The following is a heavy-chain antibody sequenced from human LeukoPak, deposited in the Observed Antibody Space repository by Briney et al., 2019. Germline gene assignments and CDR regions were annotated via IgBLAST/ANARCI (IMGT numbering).Heavy chain of an antibody. CDR2: ISSSSSYI. CDR3: AKKAQYNGNYPLDY. D-gene: IGHD1-26*01. CDR1: GFTFSSYS. J-gene: IGHJ4*02. Sequence: AGGSLRLSCAASGFTFSSYSMNWVRQAPGKGLEWVSSISSSSSYIYYADSVKGRFTISRDNAKNSLYLQMNSLRAEDTALYFCAKKAQYNGNYPLDYWGQGTLVTVSS. V-gene: IGHV3-21*04.